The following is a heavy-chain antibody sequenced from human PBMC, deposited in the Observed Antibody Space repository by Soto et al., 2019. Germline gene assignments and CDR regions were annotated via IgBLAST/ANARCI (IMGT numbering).Heavy chain of an antibody. CDR1: GFTFSSYS. CDR3: ASPSEVERLFYYMDV. CDR2: ISSSSSYI. V-gene: IGHV3-21*01. J-gene: IGHJ6*03. D-gene: IGHD1-1*01. Sequence: GGSLRLSCAASGFTFSSYSMNWVRQAPGKGLEWVSSISSSSSYIYYAESVKGRFTISRDNAKNSLYLQMNSLRAEDTAVYYCASPSEVERLFYYMDVWGKGTTVTVSS.